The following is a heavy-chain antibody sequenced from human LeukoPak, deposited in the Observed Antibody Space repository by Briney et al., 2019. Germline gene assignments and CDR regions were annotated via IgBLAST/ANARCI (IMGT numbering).Heavy chain of an antibody. D-gene: IGHD1-26*01. Sequence: PSETLSLTCTVSGYSISSGYYWGWIRQPPGKGLEWIGSIYHSGSTYYNPSLKSRVTISVDTSKNQFSLKLSSVTAADTAVYYCASVFRRGYSAPDAFDIWGQGTMVTVSS. CDR1: GYSISSGYY. CDR3: ASVFRRGYSAPDAFDI. J-gene: IGHJ3*02. CDR2: IYHSGST. V-gene: IGHV4-38-2*02.